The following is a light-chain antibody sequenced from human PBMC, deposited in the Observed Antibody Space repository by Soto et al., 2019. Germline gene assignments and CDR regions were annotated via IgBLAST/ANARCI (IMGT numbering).Light chain of an antibody. CDR2: AAS. CDR1: QSISSY. J-gene: IGKJ5*01. V-gene: IGKV1-39*01. CDR3: QQRYTTPPIT. Sequence: DIQMTQSPSSLSASVGDRVIITCRASQSISSYLNWYQQKPGKAPKLLIYAASSLQSGVPSRFSGSGSGTDFTLTISSLQPEDFATYCCQQRYTTPPITFRQGKRLDIK.